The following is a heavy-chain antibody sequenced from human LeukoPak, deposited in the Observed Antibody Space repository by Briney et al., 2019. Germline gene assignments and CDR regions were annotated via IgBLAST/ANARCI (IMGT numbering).Heavy chain of an antibody. CDR1: GGTLSIYA. CDR2: INPNNGAT. V-gene: IGHV1-2*06. CDR3: TRESGTYHGNDY. D-gene: IGHD1-26*01. J-gene: IGHJ4*02. Sequence: GASVNVSCKASGGTLSIYAISWVRQAPGQGLEWMGRINPNNGATNYAQKLQGRVTITGDTSISTAYMELSSLRSDDTAVYYCTRESGTYHGNDYWGQGTLVTVSS.